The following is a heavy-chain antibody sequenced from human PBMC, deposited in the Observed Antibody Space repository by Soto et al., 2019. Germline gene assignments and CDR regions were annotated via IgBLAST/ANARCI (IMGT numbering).Heavy chain of an antibody. CDR3: ARYYDFWSGYLPKYYYYYYMDV. CDR1: GGSISSYY. CDR2: IYYSGST. J-gene: IGHJ6*03. V-gene: IGHV4-59*08. D-gene: IGHD3-3*01. Sequence: PSETLSLTCTVSGGSISSYYWSWIRQPPGKGLEWIGYIYYSGSTNYNPSLKSRVTISVDTSKNQFSLKLSSVTAADTAVYYCARYYDFWSGYLPKYYYYYYMDVWGKGTTVTVSS.